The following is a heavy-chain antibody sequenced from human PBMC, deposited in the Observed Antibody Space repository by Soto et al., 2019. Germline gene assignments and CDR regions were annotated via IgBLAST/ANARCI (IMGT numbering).Heavy chain of an antibody. D-gene: IGHD2-2*01. J-gene: IGHJ6*02. CDR3: ARQNCSSTSRQGYYYYGMDV. CDR1: GYSFTSYW. CDR2: IDPSDSYT. V-gene: IGHV5-10-1*01. Sequence: PGESLKISCKGSGYSFTSYWISWVRQMPGKGLGWMGRIDPSDSYTNYSPSFQGHVTISADKSISTAYLQWSSLKASDTAMYYCARQNCSSTSRQGYYYYGMDVWGQGTTVTVSS.